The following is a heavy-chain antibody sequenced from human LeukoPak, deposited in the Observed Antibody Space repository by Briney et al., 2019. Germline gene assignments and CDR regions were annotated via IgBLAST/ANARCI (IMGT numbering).Heavy chain of an antibody. D-gene: IGHD6-6*01. V-gene: IGHV1-69*05. J-gene: IGHJ5*02. Sequence: GASVKVSCKASGGTFSSYAISWVRQAPGQGLEWMGGIIPIFGTANYAQKFQGRVTITTDESTSTAYMELSSLRSEDTAVYYCACIVRYSVSSSSFRWFDPWGQGTLVTVSS. CDR2: IIPIFGTA. CDR3: ACIVRYSVSSSSFRWFDP. CDR1: GGTFSSYA.